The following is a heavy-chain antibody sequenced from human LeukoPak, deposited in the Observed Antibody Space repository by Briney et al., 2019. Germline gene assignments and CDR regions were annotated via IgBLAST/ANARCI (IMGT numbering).Heavy chain of an antibody. CDR3: AIGAGSSWYMYIVY. V-gene: IGHV3-43*02. D-gene: IGHD6-13*01. Sequence: GGSLRLSCAASGFTFDDYAMHWVRQAPGKGLEWVSLISGDGGSTYYADSVKGRFTISRDNSKNSLYLQMNSLRTEDTALYYCAIGAGSSWYMYIVYGSQPRLVTVSS. CDR2: ISGDGGST. CDR1: GFTFDDYA. J-gene: IGHJ4*02.